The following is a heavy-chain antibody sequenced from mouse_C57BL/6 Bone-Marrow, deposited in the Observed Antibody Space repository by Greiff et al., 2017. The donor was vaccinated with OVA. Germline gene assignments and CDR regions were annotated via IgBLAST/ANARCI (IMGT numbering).Heavy chain of an antibody. J-gene: IGHJ1*03. D-gene: IGHD1-1*01. Sequence: GGGLVQPKGSLKLSCAASGFTFNPFAMHWVRQAPGEGLEWVARIRSKSSNYYTYYADSVKDRFTISRDDSQSMLYLQMNNLKTEDTAMDYCVRAMTTVVDWYFDVWGTGTTVTVSS. CDR3: VRAMTTVVDWYFDV. CDR2: IRSKSSNYYT. CDR1: GFTFNPFA. V-gene: IGHV10-3*01.